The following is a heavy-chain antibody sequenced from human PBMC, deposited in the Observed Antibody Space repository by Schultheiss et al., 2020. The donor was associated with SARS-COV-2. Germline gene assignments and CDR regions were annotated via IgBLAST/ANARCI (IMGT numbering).Heavy chain of an antibody. CDR3: ARDGTTYIFDY. D-gene: IGHD1-7*01. V-gene: IGHV3-74*01. CDR2: INSDGST. CDR1: VGSIGSNNW. J-gene: IGHJ4*02. Sequence: PGGSLSLSCAVSVGSIGSNNWWSWVRQPPGKGLVWVSRINSDGSTIYADSVKGRFTISRDNAKNTLYLQMNSLRAEDTAVYYCARDGTTYIFDYWGQGTLVTVSS.